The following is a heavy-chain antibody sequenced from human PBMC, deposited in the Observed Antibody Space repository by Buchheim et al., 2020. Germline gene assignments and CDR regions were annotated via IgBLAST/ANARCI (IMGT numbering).Heavy chain of an antibody. CDR2: ISGSGGSK. J-gene: IGHJ4*02. V-gene: IGHV3-23*01. D-gene: IGHD3-22*01. CDR3: AKITIWSRSDYSPLDY. Sequence: EVQLLESGGGLVQPGGSLRLSCAASGFTFSSYAMSWVRQAPGKGLEWVSAISGSGGSKYYADSVKGRFTISRDNSKNTLYLPVNSLRYEDTAVYYCAKITIWSRSDYSPLDYWGQGTL. CDR1: GFTFSSYA.